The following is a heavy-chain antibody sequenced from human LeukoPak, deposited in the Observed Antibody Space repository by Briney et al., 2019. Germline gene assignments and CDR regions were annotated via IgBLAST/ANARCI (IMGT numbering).Heavy chain of an antibody. CDR3: ARHYSSSGYPRKNYFDY. J-gene: IGHJ4*02. V-gene: IGHV4-59*08. CDR2: IYYSGST. D-gene: IGHD3-22*01. Sequence: PSEALSLTCTVSGGSISSYYWSWIRQPPGKGLEWIGYIYYSGSTNYNPSLKSRVTISVDTSKNQFSLKLSSVTAADTAVYYCARHYSSSGYPRKNYFDYWGQGTLVTVSS. CDR1: GGSISSYY.